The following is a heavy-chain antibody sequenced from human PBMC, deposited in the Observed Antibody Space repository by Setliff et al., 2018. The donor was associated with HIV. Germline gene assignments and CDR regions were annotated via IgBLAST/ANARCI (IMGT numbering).Heavy chain of an antibody. V-gene: IGHV4-31*03. D-gene: IGHD3-3*01. J-gene: IGHJ4*02. Sequence: TLSLTCTVSGGSISSGTYYWSWIRQHPGKGLEWIGYIYYSGSTYYNPSLKSRVTISVDTSRNQFSLKLSSVTAADTAVYYCARDRSDYYNLPGYFDHWGQGTPVTVS. CDR3: ARDRSDYYNLPGYFDH. CDR1: GGSISSGTYY. CDR2: IYYSGST.